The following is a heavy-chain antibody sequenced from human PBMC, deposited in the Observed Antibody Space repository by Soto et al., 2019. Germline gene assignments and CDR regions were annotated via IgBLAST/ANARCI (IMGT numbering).Heavy chain of an antibody. CDR3: AMTVIAPRPYRDH. Sequence: QVQLQESGPGLVKPSETLALTCSVSGDSISRKYWSWLRQPAGGGLEWIGRIYTTGATNYNSALKSRVSISVETSKNQYFLRLTSVTAADTAVYFGAMTVIAPRPYRDHGGQGLMVTVSS. D-gene: IGHD4-17*01. J-gene: IGHJ1*01. CDR1: GDSISRKY. CDR2: IYTTGAT. V-gene: IGHV4-4*07.